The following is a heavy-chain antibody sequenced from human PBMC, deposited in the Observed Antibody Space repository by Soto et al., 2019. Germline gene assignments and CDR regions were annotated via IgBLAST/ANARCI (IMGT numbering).Heavy chain of an antibody. Sequence: QVQLVESGGGVVQPGRSLRLSCAASAFTLSKFVMHWVRQAPGKGLDWLAVTSNDGMNTYYAASVKGRFTISRDNSKNMLYLQMNSLRDEDTAVYYCARGNLDVCGQGTTVIVSS. V-gene: IGHV3-30*01. CDR1: AFTLSKFV. CDR3: ARGNLDV. CDR2: TSNDGMNT. D-gene: IGHD1-1*01. J-gene: IGHJ6*02.